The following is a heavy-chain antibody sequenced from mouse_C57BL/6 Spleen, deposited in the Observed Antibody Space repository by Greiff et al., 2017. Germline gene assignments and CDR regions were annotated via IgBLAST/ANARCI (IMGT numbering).Heavy chain of an antibody. CDR2: ISSGSSTI. V-gene: IGHV5-17*01. CDR3: ARPSLTTVVATGFDY. J-gene: IGHJ2*01. CDR1: GFTFSDYG. Sequence: EVNVVESGGGLVKPGGSLKLSCAASGFTFSDYGMHWVRQAPEKGLEWVAYISSGSSTIYYADTVKGRFTISRDNAKNTLFLQMTSLRSEDTAMYYCARPSLTTVVATGFDYWGQGTTLTVSS. D-gene: IGHD1-1*01.